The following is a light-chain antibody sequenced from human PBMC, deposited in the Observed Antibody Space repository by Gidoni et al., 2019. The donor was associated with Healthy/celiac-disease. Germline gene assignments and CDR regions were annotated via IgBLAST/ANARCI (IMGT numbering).Light chain of an antibody. CDR2: DVS. CDR3: CSYAGSYTFEVV. Sequence: QSALTQPRPVSGSPGQSVPISCTGTSSDVGGYNYVSWYQQHPGKAPKLMIYDVSKRPSGVPDRFSGSKSGNTASLTISGLQAEDEADYYCCSYAGSYTFEVVFGGGTNLTVL. V-gene: IGLV2-11*01. CDR1: SSDVGGYNY. J-gene: IGLJ3*02.